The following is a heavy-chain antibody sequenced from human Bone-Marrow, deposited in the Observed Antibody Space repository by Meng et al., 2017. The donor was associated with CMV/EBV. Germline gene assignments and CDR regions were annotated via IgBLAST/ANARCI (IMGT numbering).Heavy chain of an antibody. Sequence: LSCAASGFTLSDYYMSWIRQAQGKGLEWVSYISSSGSTIYYADSVKGRFTISRDNAKNSLYLQMNSLRAEDTAVYYCASSYRGYFDYWGQGTLVTVSS. D-gene: IGHD1-26*01. J-gene: IGHJ4*02. CDR3: ASSYRGYFDY. CDR1: GFTLSDYY. CDR2: ISSSGSTI. V-gene: IGHV3-11*04.